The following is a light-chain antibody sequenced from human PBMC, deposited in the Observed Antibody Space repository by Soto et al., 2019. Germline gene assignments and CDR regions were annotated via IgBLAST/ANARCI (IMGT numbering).Light chain of an antibody. Sequence: EIVMTQSPATLSVSPGDGATLSCRASQSVGNTLVWYQQKPGQAPRLLIYGASTRATGIPARFSGSGSGTEFTLTISSLQSEDFAVYYCQQYNEWPLTFGGGTKVEIK. J-gene: IGKJ4*01. CDR1: QSVGNT. V-gene: IGKV3-15*01. CDR3: QQYNEWPLT. CDR2: GAS.